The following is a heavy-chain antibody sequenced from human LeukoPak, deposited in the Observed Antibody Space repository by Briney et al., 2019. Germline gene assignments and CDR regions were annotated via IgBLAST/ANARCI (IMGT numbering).Heavy chain of an antibody. J-gene: IGHJ4*02. CDR1: GFTFSTYA. D-gene: IGHD3-22*01. CDR3: AKDLGPYYYDSSGIYFDY. CDR2: ITDSAAAT. V-gene: IGHV3-23*01. Sequence: GGSLRLSCTASGFTFSTYAMTWLRQPPGKGLEWVSTITDSAAATYYRESVKGRFTISRDNSKNTLYLQMNSLRAEDTAVYYCAKDLGPYYYDSSGIYFDYWGQGTLVTVSS.